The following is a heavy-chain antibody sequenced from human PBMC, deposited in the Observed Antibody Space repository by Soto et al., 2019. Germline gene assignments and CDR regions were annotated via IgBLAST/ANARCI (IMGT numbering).Heavy chain of an antibody. J-gene: IGHJ4*02. V-gene: IGHV3-21*01. CDR1: GFTFNSYS. CDR2: ISSSSSYI. CDR3: ARGIPAGDCGGDCYPFDY. Sequence: PGGSLRLSCAASGFTFNSYSMNWVRQAPGKGLEWVSSISSSSSYIYYADSVKGRFTISRDNAKNSLYLQMNSLRAEDTAVHYCARGIPAGDCGGDCYPFDYWGQGTLVTVSS. D-gene: IGHD2-21*02.